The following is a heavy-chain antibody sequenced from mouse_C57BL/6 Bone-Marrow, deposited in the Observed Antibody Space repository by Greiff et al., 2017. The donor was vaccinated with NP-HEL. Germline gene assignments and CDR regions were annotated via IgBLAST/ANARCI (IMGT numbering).Heavy chain of an antibody. CDR2: ISSGSSTI. CDR3: ARAGYYSNLWYFDV. J-gene: IGHJ1*03. D-gene: IGHD2-5*01. Sequence: EVKVEESGGGLVKPGGSLKLSCAASGFTFSDYGMHWVRQAPEKGLEWVAYISSGSSTIYYADTVKGRFTISRDNAKNTLFLQMTSLRSEDTAMYYCARAGYYSNLWYFDVWGTGTTVTVSS. CDR1: GFTFSDYG. V-gene: IGHV5-17*01.